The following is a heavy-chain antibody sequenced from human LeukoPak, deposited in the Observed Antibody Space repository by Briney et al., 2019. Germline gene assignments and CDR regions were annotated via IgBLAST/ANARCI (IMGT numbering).Heavy chain of an antibody. D-gene: IGHD1-26*01. CDR2: ISAYNGNT. CDR3: ARDQVGATVSPESPSDY. V-gene: IGHV1-18*01. Sequence: ASVTVSCKASGYTFTSYGISWVRQAPGQGLEWMGWISAYNGNTNYAQKLQGRVTMTTDTSTSTAYMELRSLRSDDTAVYYCARDQVGATVSPESPSDYWGQGTLVTVSS. J-gene: IGHJ4*02. CDR1: GYTFTSYG.